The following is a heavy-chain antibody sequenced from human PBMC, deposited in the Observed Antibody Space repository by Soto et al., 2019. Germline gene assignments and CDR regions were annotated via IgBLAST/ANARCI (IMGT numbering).Heavy chain of an antibody. CDR1: GFTFSSYA. CDR3: AKSSGDFSDYYYYGMDV. CDR2: ISGSGGST. V-gene: IGHV3-23*01. Sequence: EVQLLESGGGLVQPGGSLRLSCAASGFTFSSYAMSWVRQAPGKGLEWVSAISGSGGSTYYADSVKGRFTISRDNSKNTLYLQMNSLRAEDTAVYYCAKSSGDFSDYYYYGMDVWGQGTTVTVSS. D-gene: IGHD4-17*01. J-gene: IGHJ6*02.